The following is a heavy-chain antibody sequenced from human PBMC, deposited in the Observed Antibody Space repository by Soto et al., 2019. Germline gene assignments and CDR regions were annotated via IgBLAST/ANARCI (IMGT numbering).Heavy chain of an antibody. Sequence: EVQLLESGGGLVQPGGSLRLSCAASGFTFSSYAMSWVRQAPGKGLEWVSAISGSGGSTYYADSVKGRFTISRDNSKNTLYLQMNSLRAEDTAVYYCANAMVRGVITNWFDPWGQGTLVTVSS. CDR2: ISGSGGST. V-gene: IGHV3-23*01. D-gene: IGHD3-10*01. CDR1: GFTFSSYA. J-gene: IGHJ5*02. CDR3: ANAMVRGVITNWFDP.